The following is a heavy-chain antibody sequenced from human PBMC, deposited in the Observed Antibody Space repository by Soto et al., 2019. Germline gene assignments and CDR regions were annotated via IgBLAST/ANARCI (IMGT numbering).Heavy chain of an antibody. J-gene: IGHJ5*02. CDR3: ARTRRMVYNWFDP. Sequence: SETLSLTCTVSGGSISSGDYYWSWIRQPPGKGLEWIGYIYYSGSTYYNPSLKSRVTISVDTSKNQFSLKLSSVTAADTAVYYCARTRRMVYNWFDPWGQGTLVTVSS. CDR2: IYYSGST. V-gene: IGHV4-30-4*01. D-gene: IGHD2-8*01. CDR1: GGSISSGDYY.